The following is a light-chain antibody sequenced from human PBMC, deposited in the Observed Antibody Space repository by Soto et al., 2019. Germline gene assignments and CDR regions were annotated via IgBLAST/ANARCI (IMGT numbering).Light chain of an antibody. Sequence: EIVSTQYPGTLSFSPGKRATLSCRASQSVSSYLAWYQQKPGQAPRLLIYDASNRATGIPARFSGSGSGTDFTLTIGSLEPEDFALYYCQQRSNWPPITFGQGTRLEIK. J-gene: IGKJ5*01. V-gene: IGKV3-11*01. CDR1: QSVSSY. CDR2: DAS. CDR3: QQRSNWPPIT.